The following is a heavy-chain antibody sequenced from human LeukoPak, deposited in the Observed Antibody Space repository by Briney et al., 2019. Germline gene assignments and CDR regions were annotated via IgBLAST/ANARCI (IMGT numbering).Heavy chain of an antibody. CDR2: ISSSGSTI. CDR3: ARDPRTSGSSGYYTP. J-gene: IGHJ5*02. Sequence: LSLICSVDGGSFSGYYLSCIRQAPVKWLDLFSYISSSGSTIYYADSVKGRFTISRDNAKNSLYLQVNSLRAEDTAVYYCARDPRTSGSSGYYTPWGQGTLVTVSS. CDR1: GGSFSGYY. D-gene: IGHD3-22*01. V-gene: IGHV3-11*04.